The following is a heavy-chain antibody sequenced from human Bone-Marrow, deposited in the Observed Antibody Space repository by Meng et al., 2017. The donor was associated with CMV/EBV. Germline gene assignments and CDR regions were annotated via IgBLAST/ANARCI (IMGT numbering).Heavy chain of an antibody. J-gene: IGHJ4*02. Sequence: SVKVSCKASGGTFSSYAISWVRQAPGQGLEWMGGIIPILGIANYAQKVQGRVTITADKSTSTAYMELSSLRSEDTAVYYCARDVYYYDSSGYYPRYYFDYWGQGTLVTVSS. CDR2: IIPILGIA. V-gene: IGHV1-69*10. D-gene: IGHD3-22*01. CDR1: GGTFSSYA. CDR3: ARDVYYYDSSGYYPRYYFDY.